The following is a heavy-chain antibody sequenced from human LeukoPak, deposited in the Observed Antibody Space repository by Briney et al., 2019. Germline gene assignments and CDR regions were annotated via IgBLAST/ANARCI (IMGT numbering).Heavy chain of an antibody. V-gene: IGHV1-2*02. CDR1: GYTFTGYY. J-gene: IGHJ6*03. Sequence: GASVKVSCKASGYTFTGYYMHWVRQAPGQGLEWMGWINPNSGGTNYAQKFQGRVTMTRDTSISTAYMELSRLRSDDTAVYYCARDWGSSSPPRAYYYYYYMDVWGKGTTVTVSS. CDR3: ARDWGSSSPPRAYYYYYYMDV. D-gene: IGHD6-6*01. CDR2: INPNSGGT.